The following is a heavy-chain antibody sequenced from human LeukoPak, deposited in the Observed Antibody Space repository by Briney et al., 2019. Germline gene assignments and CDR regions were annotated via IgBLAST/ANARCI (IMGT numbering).Heavy chain of an antibody. CDR1: GFTFSTYS. D-gene: IGHD3-22*01. CDR3: AREAQSFYYDTSGYYTAAAYFDY. Sequence: PGGSLRLSCAASGFTFSTYSLNWVRQAPGKGLEWVSSISSHGYIYYADSLKGRFTISRDSAKSSLYPQMNSLRAEDTAVYYCAREAQSFYYDTSGYYTAAAYFDYWGQGTLVTVSS. J-gene: IGHJ4*02. V-gene: IGHV3-21*01. CDR2: ISSHGYI.